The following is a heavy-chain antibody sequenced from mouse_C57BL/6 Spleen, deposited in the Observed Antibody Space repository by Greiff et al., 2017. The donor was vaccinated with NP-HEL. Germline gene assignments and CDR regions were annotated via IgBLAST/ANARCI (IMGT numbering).Heavy chain of an antibody. D-gene: IGHD4-1*01. Sequence: VQLQQSGPELVKPGASVKISCKASGYSFTDYNMNWVKQSNGKSLEWIGNIYPSDSETHYNQKFKDKATLTVDKSSSTAYMQLSSLTSEDSAVYYCARCPLTGTGWYFDVWGTGTTGTVSS. CDR2: IYPSDSET. CDR1: GYSFTDYN. CDR3: ARCPLTGTGWYFDV. J-gene: IGHJ1*03. V-gene: IGHV1-39*01.